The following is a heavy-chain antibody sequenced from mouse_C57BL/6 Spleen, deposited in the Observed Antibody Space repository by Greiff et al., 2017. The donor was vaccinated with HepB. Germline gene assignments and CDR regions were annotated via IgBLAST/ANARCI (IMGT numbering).Heavy chain of an antibody. J-gene: IGHJ2*01. CDR3: AKYYYGSRPYYFDY. CDR2: IHPNSGST. CDR1: GYTFTSYW. V-gene: IGHV1-64*01. D-gene: IGHD1-1*01. Sequence: QVQLKQPGAELVKPGASVKLSCKASGYTFTSYWMHWVKQRPGQGLEWIGMIHPNSGSTNYNEKFKSKATLTVDKSSSTAYMQLSSLTSEDSAVYYCAKYYYGSRPYYFDYWGQGTTLTVSS.